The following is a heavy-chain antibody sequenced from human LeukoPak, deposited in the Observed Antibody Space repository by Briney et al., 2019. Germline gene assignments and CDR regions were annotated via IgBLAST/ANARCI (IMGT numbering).Heavy chain of an antibody. CDR3: ARDPGASYAWHLDY. D-gene: IGHD1-26*01. CDR2: IWYDGSDK. V-gene: IGHV3-33*08. CDR1: GFTVSSNY. J-gene: IGHJ4*02. Sequence: GGSLRLSCAASGFTVSSNYMSWVRQAPGKGLEWVAVIWYDGSDKYYIDSVKGRFTISRDNSKNTLYLQMNSLRIEDTAVYYCARDPGASYAWHLDYWGQGTLVTVSS.